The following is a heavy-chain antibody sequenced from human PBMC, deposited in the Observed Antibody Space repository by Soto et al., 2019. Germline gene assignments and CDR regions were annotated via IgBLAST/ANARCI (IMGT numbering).Heavy chain of an antibody. V-gene: IGHV1-69*06. CDR3: AGRCDSTSCLAHVDY. J-gene: IGHJ4*02. Sequence: SVKVSCKASGGTSNNYVINWVRQAPGQGLEWMGGIIPIFGTANYAQKFQGRVTITADKSTSTAYMELNSLRSDDTAVDYCAGRCDSTSCLAHVDYWGQGTLVP. CDR2: IIPIFGTA. CDR1: GGTSNNYV. D-gene: IGHD2-2*01.